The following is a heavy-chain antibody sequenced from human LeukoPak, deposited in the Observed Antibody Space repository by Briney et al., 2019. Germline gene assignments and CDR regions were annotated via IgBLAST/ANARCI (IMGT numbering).Heavy chain of an antibody. J-gene: IGHJ4*02. D-gene: IGHD3-22*01. V-gene: IGHV1-2*02. CDR2: INPNSGGT. CDR1: GYTFTGYY. CDR3: AREDSSGTNFDY. Sequence: VASVKVSCKASGYTFTGYYMHWVRQAPGQGLEWMGWINPNSGGTNYAQKFQGRVTMTRDMSTSTVYMELSSLRSEDTAVYYCAREDSSGTNFDYWGQGTLVTVSS.